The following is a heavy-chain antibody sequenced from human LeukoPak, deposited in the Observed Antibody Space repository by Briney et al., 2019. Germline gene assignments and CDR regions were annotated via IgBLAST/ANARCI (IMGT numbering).Heavy chain of an antibody. CDR1: GFTFSVHY. V-gene: IGHV3-11*06. D-gene: IGHD4-23*01. CDR3: ARVALGRNSGLFDS. J-gene: IGHJ4*02. CDR2: ISDSGSYT. Sequence: GGSLRLSCAASGFTFSVHYFSWVRQAPGRGLEWISYISDSGSYTNYAASVRGRFTISRDNAKNSLYLQMSSLRPDDTAVYYCARVALGRNSGLFDSWGQGTLVTVSS.